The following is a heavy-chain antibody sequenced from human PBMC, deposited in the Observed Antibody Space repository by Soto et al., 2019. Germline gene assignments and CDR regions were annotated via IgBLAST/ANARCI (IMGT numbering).Heavy chain of an antibody. V-gene: IGHV2-5*01. CDR1: GFSLSTSGVG. Sequence: XGPTLVNPTQTLTLTCTFSGFSLSTSGVGVGWIRQPPGKALEWLALIYWNDDKRYRPSLKSRLTITKDPSKHQVLLTMTNMDPVDRATYYCAHRRAAAAGRLDNWFDPWGQGTLVTVSS. J-gene: IGHJ5*02. CDR2: IYWNDDK. D-gene: IGHD6-13*01. CDR3: AHRRAAAAGRLDNWFDP.